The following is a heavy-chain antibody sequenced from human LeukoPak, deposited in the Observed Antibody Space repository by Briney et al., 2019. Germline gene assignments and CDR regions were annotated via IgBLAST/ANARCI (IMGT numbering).Heavy chain of an antibody. CDR1: GGSISSSSYY. V-gene: IGHV4-39*01. CDR3: ARCSGYDTPAGWFDP. D-gene: IGHD5-12*01. J-gene: IGHJ5*02. CDR2: IYYSGST. Sequence: PSETLSLTCTVSGGSISSSSYYWGWIRQPPGKGLEWIGSIYYSGSTYYNPSLKSRVTISVDTSKNQFSLKLSSVTAADTAVYYCARCSGYDTPAGWFDPWGQGTLVTVSS.